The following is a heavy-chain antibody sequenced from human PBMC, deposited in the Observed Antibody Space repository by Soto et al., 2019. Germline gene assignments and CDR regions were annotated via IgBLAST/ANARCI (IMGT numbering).Heavy chain of an antibody. CDR1: GYSFINYW. D-gene: IGHD3-10*02. J-gene: IGHJ4*02. Sequence: GESLKISCQTSGYSFINYWIGWVRQMPGKGLEWMAIINPGNSETRYSPYFQGQVTISADKSISTTYLQWNSLKASDTAMYYCARPSNNYVAYGGQGTLVTVS. V-gene: IGHV5-51*01. CDR2: INPGNSET. CDR3: ARPSNNYVAY.